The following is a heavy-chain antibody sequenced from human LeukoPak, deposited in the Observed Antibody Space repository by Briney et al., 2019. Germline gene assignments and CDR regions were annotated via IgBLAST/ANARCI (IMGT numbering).Heavy chain of an antibody. Sequence: ASVKVSCKASGYTFTSYYMHWVRQAPGQGLEWMGIINPSGGSTSYAQKFQGRVTMSVDTSKNQFSLKLSSVTAADTAVYYCARANYYDSSGYSLDAFDIWGQGTMVTVSS. CDR1: GYTFTSYY. J-gene: IGHJ3*02. D-gene: IGHD3-22*01. CDR3: ARANYYDSSGYSLDAFDI. CDR2: INPSGGST. V-gene: IGHV1-46*01.